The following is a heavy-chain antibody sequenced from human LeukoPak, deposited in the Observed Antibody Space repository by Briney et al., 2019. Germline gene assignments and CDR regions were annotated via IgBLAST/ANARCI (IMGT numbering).Heavy chain of an antibody. CDR2: IKSDGSEK. CDR3: ARGDFNDFGDYVDAFEI. V-gene: IGHV3-7*01. J-gene: IGHJ3*02. Sequence: GGSLRLSCAASGFTFPSYWMSWVRQAPGKGLEWVANIKSDGSEKYCVDSVKGRFTISRDNAKNSLYLQMNSLRAEDTAIYYCARGDFNDFGDYVDAFEIWGQGTMVTVSS. D-gene: IGHD4-17*01. CDR1: GFTFPSYW.